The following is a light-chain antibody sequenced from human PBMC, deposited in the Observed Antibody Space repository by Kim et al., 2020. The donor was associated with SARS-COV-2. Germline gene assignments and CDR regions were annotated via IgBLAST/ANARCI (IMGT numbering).Light chain of an antibody. V-gene: IGLV3-1*01. CDR3: QAWDNTWV. CDR2: QDT. J-gene: IGLJ3*02. CDR1: KLGDKY. Sequence: VSGAPERTATIPCSGDKLGDKYASWYQQQPGQAPVLVIYQDTKRPSGIPERFVGSNSGNTATLTISGAQAMDEADYYCQAWDNTWVFGGGTQLTVL.